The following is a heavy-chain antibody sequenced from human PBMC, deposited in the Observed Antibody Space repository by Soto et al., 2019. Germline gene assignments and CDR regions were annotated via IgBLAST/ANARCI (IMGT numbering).Heavy chain of an antibody. Sequence: SDTLDLTCTVSDGSISRYYWSWIGQPPGTGLEWIGYIYYSGSTNYNPSLKSRVTISVDTSKNQFSLKLSSVTAADTAVYYCARDLAAAAYWSQGTLHTVSS. V-gene: IGHV4-59*01. D-gene: IGHD6-13*01. CDR1: DGSISRYY. CDR2: IYYSGST. J-gene: IGHJ4*02. CDR3: ARDLAAAAY.